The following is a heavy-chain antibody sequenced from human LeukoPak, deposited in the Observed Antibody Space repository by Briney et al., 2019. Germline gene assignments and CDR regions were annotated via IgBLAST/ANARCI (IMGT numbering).Heavy chain of an antibody. CDR3: AREGELGAFDI. Sequence: GGSLRLSCAASGFTFSNAWMSWVRQAPGKGLEWVGRIKSKTDGGTTDYAAPVKGRFTISRDDSKNTLYLQMNSLRAEDTAVYYCAREGELGAFDIWGQGTMVTVSS. CDR2: IKSKTDGGTT. CDR1: GFTFSNAW. V-gene: IGHV3-15*01. D-gene: IGHD7-27*01. J-gene: IGHJ3*02.